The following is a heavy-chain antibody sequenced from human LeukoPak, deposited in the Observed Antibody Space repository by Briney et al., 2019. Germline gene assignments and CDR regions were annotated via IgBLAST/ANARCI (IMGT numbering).Heavy chain of an antibody. J-gene: IGHJ5*02. Sequence: GGSLRLSCAASGFTFSTYGMHWVRQAPGRGLEWVAFIRYDGSNKYYADSVKGRFTISRDNAKNSLYLQMNSLRAEDTAVYYCARSLEELSRRDNWFDPWGQGTLVTVSS. CDR3: ARSLEELSRRDNWFDP. CDR2: IRYDGSNK. CDR1: GFTFSTYG. V-gene: IGHV3-30*02.